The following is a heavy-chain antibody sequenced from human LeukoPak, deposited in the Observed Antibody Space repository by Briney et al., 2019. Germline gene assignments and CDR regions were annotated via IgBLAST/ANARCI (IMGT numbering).Heavy chain of an antibody. V-gene: IGHV3-23*01. D-gene: IGHD6-13*01. J-gene: IGHJ4*02. CDR3: AKGMGGIAAAGYYFDY. CDR2: ISGSGGST. Sequence: PGGSLRLSCAASGFTFSSYAMSWVRQAPGKGLEWVSAISGSGGSTYYADSVKGRFTISRDNSKNTLYLQMNSLRAEDTAVYYCAKGMGGIAAAGYYFDYWGQGTLVTVSS. CDR1: GFTFSSYA.